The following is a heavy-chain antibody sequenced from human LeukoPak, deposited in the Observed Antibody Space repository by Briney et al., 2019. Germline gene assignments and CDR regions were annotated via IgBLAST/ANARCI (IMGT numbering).Heavy chain of an antibody. CDR1: GYSFTTYW. V-gene: IGHV5-51*01. D-gene: IGHD3-9*01. J-gene: IGHJ4*02. CDR2: IYPGDSDT. Sequence: GESLKISCKGSGYSFTTYWIGWVRQMPGKGLEWTGIIYPGDSDTRYSPSFQGQVTFSADKSISTAYLQWSSLKASDTAMYYCARQADYDLLTGYYKGHLDYWGQGTLVTVSS. CDR3: ARQADYDLLTGYYKGHLDY.